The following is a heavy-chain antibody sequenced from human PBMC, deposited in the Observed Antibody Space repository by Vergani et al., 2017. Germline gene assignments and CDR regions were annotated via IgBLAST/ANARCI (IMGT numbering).Heavy chain of an antibody. Sequence: QLQLQESGPGLVKPSETLSLTCTVSGGSISISSYYWGWIRQPPGKGLEWIVTISYSGSTYYNPSLKSRVTISLGTSKNQFALKLSSVTAADTAVYYCARVRGYTYGYKDPWGQGTLVTVSS. V-gene: IGHV4-39*07. CDR1: GGSISISSYY. CDR3: ARVRGYTYGYKDP. D-gene: IGHD5-18*01. J-gene: IGHJ5*02. CDR2: ISYSGST.